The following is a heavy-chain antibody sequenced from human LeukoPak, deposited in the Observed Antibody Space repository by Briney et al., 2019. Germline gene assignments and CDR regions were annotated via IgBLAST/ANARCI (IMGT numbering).Heavy chain of an antibody. CDR2: INDSGDKT. J-gene: IGHJ4*02. V-gene: IGHV3-23*01. Sequence: GGSLRLSCAASGFTFSSYAMTWVREAPGQGLEWVSSINDSGDKTYYADSVKGRFTISRDNSKNTLYLQMNSLRAEDTAVYYCAKDIQCTYWGQGTLVTVSS. CDR3: AKDIQCTY. CDR1: GFTFSSYA. D-gene: IGHD2-21*01.